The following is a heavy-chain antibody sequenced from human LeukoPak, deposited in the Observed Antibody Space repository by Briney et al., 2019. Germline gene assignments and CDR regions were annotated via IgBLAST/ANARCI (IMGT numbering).Heavy chain of an antibody. CDR1: GGSISSYY. CDR2: IYYSGST. CDR3: AREGYYGSGSYPIDY. V-gene: IGHV4-59*01. Sequence: SETLSLTCTVSGGSISSYYWSWIRPPPGKGLEWIGYIYYSGSTNYNPSLKSRVTISVDTSKNQFSLKLSSVTAADTAVYYCAREGYYGSGSYPIDYWGQGTLVTVSS. D-gene: IGHD3-10*01. J-gene: IGHJ4*02.